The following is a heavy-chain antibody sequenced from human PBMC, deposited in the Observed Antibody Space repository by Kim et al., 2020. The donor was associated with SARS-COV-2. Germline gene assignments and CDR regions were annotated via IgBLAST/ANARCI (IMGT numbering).Heavy chain of an antibody. CDR3: ARDPVGYCSSTSCYELVGWFDP. CDR1: GGSFSGYY. J-gene: IGHJ5*02. V-gene: IGHV4-34*01. Sequence: SETLSLTCAVYGGSFSGYYWSWIRQPPGKGLEWIGEINHSGSTNYNPSLKSRVTISVDTSKNQFSLKLSSVTAADTAVYYCARDPVGYCSSTSCYELVGWFDPWGQGTLVTVSS. D-gene: IGHD2-2*01. CDR2: INHSGST.